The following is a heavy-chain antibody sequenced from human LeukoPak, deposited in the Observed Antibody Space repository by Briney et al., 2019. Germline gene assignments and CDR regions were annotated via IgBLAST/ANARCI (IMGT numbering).Heavy chain of an antibody. Sequence: TLSLTCTVSGGSISSHYWSWIRQPPGKGLEWIGYIYYSGSTNYNPSLKSRVTISVDTSKNQFSLKLSSVTAADTAVYYCARAPRASHFDYWGQGTLATVSS. CDR1: GGSISSHY. J-gene: IGHJ4*02. CDR2: IYYSGST. CDR3: ARAPRASHFDY. V-gene: IGHV4-59*11.